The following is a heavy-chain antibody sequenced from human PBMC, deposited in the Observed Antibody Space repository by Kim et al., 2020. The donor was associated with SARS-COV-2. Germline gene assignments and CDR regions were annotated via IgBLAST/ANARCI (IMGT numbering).Heavy chain of an antibody. Sequence: SETLSLTCTVSGGSISSYYWSWIRQPPGKGLEWIGYIYYSGSTNYNPSLKSRVTISVDTSKNQFSLKLSSVTAADTAVYYCARWTHSSYSSSWGNWFDPWGQGTLVTVSS. CDR2: IYYSGST. CDR1: GGSISSYY. J-gene: IGHJ5*02. CDR3: ARWTHSSYSSSWGNWFDP. V-gene: IGHV4-59*01. D-gene: IGHD6-13*01.